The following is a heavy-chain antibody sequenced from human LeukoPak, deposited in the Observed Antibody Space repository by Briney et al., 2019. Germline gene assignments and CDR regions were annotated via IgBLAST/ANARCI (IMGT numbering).Heavy chain of an antibody. V-gene: IGHV5-51*01. Sequence: ESLKISCKGSGYSFTSNWIGWVRQMPGKGLEWIGVIYPGDSDTRYSPSFQGQVTISADKSISTAYLQWSSLKASDTAMYYCARLKAAAGYNWFDPWGQGTLVTVSS. CDR2: IYPGDSDT. J-gene: IGHJ5*02. CDR3: ARLKAAAGYNWFDP. CDR1: GYSFTSNW. D-gene: IGHD6-13*01.